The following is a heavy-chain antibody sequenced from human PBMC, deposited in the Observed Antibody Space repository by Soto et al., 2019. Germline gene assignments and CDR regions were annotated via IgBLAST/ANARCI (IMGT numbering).Heavy chain of an antibody. D-gene: IGHD4-17*01. CDR1: GGSISSGGYY. CDR3: ARSTVTDSYYFDY. J-gene: IGHJ4*02. Sequence: SETLSLTCTVSGGSISSGGYYWSWIRQHPGKGLEWIGYIYYSGSTYYNPSLKSRVTISVETSKNQFSLKLSSVTAADTAVYYCARSTVTDSYYFDYWGQGTLVTVSS. V-gene: IGHV4-31*03. CDR2: IYYSGST.